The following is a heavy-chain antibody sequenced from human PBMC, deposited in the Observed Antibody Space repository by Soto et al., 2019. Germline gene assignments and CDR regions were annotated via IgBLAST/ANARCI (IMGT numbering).Heavy chain of an antibody. J-gene: IGHJ4*02. CDR3: AAEIAAAPESFDY. CDR2: ISTSTSTM. V-gene: IGHV3-48*01. D-gene: IGHD6-13*01. CDR1: GFSFSSYF. Sequence: PGGSLRLSCAASGFSFSSYFMNWVRQAPGKGLEWVSYISTSTSTMYYADSVKGRFTISRDNAKNSLFLQMNSLRAEDTAVYYCAAEIAAAPESFDYWGQGTLVTVSS.